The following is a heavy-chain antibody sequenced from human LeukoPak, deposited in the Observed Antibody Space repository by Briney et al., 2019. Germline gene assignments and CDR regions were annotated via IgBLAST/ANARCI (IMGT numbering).Heavy chain of an antibody. V-gene: IGHV4-59*01. D-gene: IGHD2-15*01. J-gene: IGHJ4*02. CDR2: VYYSGST. Sequence: SETLSLTCTVSGGSISNYYWSWIRQPPGKGLEWIGYVYYSGSTNYNPSLKSRVTISVDTPKNQFSLKLSSVTAADTAVYYCARAGGYCGRISCPYYFDYWGQGSLVAVSS. CDR1: GGSISNYY. CDR3: ARAGGYCGRISCPYYFDY.